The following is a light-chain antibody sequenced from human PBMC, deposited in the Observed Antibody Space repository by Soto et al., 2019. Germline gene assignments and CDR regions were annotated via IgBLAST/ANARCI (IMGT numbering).Light chain of an antibody. CDR3: HQVYTYSWK. Sequence: IQLTQSPSSLSASVGDRVTITCRASQGVRSYLAWFQQSPGKAPKLLIFGASTLQNGVPARFSGGGFGTEFILTITSLQTEDFETYYCHQVYTYSWKFGQGTKVEIK. CDR2: GAS. CDR1: QGVRSY. V-gene: IGKV1-9*01. J-gene: IGKJ1*01.